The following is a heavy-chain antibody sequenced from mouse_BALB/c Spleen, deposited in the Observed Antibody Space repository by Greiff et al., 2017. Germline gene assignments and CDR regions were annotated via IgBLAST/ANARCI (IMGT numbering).Heavy chain of an antibody. Sequence: EVMLVESGGGLVKPGGSLKLSCAASGFTFSDYYMYWVRQTPEKRLEWVATISDGGSYTYYPDSVKGRFTISRDNAKNNLYLQMSSLKSEDTAMYYCARGDGYYWYFDVWGAGTTVTVSS. V-gene: IGHV5-4*02. CDR2: ISDGGSYT. CDR1: GFTFSDYY. CDR3: ARGDGYYWYFDV. D-gene: IGHD2-3*01. J-gene: IGHJ1*01.